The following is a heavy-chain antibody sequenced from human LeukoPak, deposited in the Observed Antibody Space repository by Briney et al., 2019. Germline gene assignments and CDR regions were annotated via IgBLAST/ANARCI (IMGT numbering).Heavy chain of an antibody. CDR3: ARVKWECCYYMDV. V-gene: IGHV3-30-3*01. J-gene: IGHJ6*03. CDR1: GFTFSSYA. D-gene: IGHD1-26*01. Sequence: GGSLGLSCAASGFTFSSYAMHWVRQAPGKGLEWVAVISYDGSNKYYADSVKGRFTISRDNSKNTLYLQMNSLRAEDTAVYYCARVKWECCYYMDVWGKGTTVTVSS. CDR2: ISYDGSNK.